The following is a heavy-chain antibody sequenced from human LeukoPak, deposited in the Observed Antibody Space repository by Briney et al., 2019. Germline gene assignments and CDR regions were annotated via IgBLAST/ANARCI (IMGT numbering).Heavy chain of an antibody. J-gene: IGHJ4*02. D-gene: IGHD2-2*01. Sequence: PSETPSLTCVAFGASVNEYYWSWIRQPPGKALEWVGYIYNGVTTSYNPALRSRVTISADKSTNQFSLRLTSMTAADTAMYYCVQSTGWPGLDFWGQGALVTVSS. CDR3: VQSTGWPGLDF. V-gene: IGHV4-59*08. CDR1: GASVNEYY. CDR2: IYNGVTT.